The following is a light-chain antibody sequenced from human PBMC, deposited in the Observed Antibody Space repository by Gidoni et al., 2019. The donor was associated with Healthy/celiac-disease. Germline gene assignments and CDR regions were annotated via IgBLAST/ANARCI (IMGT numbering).Light chain of an antibody. Sequence: IVLTQSPGTLSLSPGARATLSCRPSQSVSNSYLAWYQQKPGQAPRLLIYGASSRATGIPDRFSGSGSGTDFTLPISRLEPEDFAVYYCEQYGSSPSTFGGGTKVEIK. CDR1: QSVSNSY. V-gene: IGKV3-20*01. J-gene: IGKJ4*01. CDR3: EQYGSSPST. CDR2: GAS.